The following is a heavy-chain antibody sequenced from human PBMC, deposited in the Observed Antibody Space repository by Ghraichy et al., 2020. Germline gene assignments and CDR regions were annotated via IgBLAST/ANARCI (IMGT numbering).Heavy chain of an antibody. V-gene: IGHV3-7*01. D-gene: IGHD3-22*01. CDR3: AREKAASSGYYFYYYGMDV. CDR2: IRQDGSEK. Sequence: AGSLRLSCAASGFTFSMYLMSWVRQAPGKGLEWVANIRQDGSEKYYVDSVKGRFTISRDNAKNSLYLQMNSLRAEDTAVYYCAREKAASSGYYFYYYGMDVWGQGNKVTDSS. J-gene: IGHJ6*02. CDR1: GFTFSMYL.